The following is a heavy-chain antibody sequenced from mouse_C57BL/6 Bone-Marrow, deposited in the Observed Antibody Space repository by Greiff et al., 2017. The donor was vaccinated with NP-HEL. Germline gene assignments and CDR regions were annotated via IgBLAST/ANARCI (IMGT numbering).Heavy chain of an antibody. V-gene: IGHV1-50*01. Sequence: QVQLQQPGAELVKPGASVKLSCKASGYTFTSYWMQWVKQRPGQGLEWIGEIDPSDSYTNYNHKFKGKATLTVDTSSSTAYMQLSSLTSEDSAVYYCARVDYWGQGTTLTVSS. CDR1: GYTFTSYW. J-gene: IGHJ2*01. CDR2: IDPSDSYT. CDR3: ARVDY.